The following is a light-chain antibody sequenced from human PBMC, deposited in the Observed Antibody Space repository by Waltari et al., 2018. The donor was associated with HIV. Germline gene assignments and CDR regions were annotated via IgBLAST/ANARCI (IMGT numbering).Light chain of an antibody. CDR3: MQALQTPIT. V-gene: IGKV2-28*01. CDR1: QSLLKSNGYNH. CDR2: LGS. J-gene: IGKJ5*01. Sequence: DIVMTQSPLSLSATPGEPASISCSSGQSLLKSNGYNHLDWYLQKPGQSPQLLIYLGSNRASGVPDRFSDSGSGTDFTLKISRVEAEDVGVYYCMQALQTPITFGQGTRLEIK.